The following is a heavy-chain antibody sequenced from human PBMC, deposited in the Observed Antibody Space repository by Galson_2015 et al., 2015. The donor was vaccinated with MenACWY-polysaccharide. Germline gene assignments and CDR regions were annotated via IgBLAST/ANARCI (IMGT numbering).Heavy chain of an antibody. V-gene: IGHV3-21*01. CDR3: ARATDSSGWGYFDY. CDR2: ISSSSSYI. Sequence: SLRLSCAASGFTFSSYGMNWVRQAPGKGLEWVSAISSSSSYIYYADSVKGRFTISRDNAKNSLYLQMNSLRAEDTAVYYCARATDSSGWGYFDYWGQGTLVTVSS. D-gene: IGHD6-19*01. CDR1: GFTFSSYG. J-gene: IGHJ4*02.